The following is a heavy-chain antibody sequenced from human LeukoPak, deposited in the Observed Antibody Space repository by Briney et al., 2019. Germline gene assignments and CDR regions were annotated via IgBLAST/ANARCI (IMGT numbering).Heavy chain of an antibody. V-gene: IGHV3-7*01. D-gene: IGHD6-19*01. CDR2: IKQDGSEK. J-gene: IGHJ4*02. CDR3: ARISIAMAGADY. Sequence: GGSLRLSCAASGFTFSSSWMSWVRQAPGKGLEWVANIKQDGSEKYYVDSVKGRFTISRDNTKNSLYLQMDSLRAEDTAVYYCARISIAMAGADYWGQGTLVTVSS. CDR1: GFTFSSSW.